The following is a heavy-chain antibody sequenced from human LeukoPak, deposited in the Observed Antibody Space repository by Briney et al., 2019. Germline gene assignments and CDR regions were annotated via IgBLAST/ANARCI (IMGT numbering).Heavy chain of an antibody. V-gene: IGHV3-48*02. Sequence: GGSLRLSCAASGFTFSSYSMNWVRQAPGKGLEWVSYISSSSATIYYADSVKGRFTISRDNAKNSLYLQMSGLRDEDTAIYYCASVVYSFGKNWGQGTPVTVSS. CDR2: ISSSSATI. CDR1: GFTFSSYS. CDR3: ASVVYSFGKN. D-gene: IGHD6-13*01. J-gene: IGHJ4*02.